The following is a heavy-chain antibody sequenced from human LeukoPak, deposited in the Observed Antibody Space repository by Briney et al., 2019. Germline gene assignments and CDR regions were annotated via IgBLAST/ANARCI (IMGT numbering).Heavy chain of an antibody. J-gene: IGHJ4*02. CDR3: AKVYCSSTSCHYYFDY. V-gene: IGHV3-30*02. D-gene: IGHD2-2*01. CDR2: IRYDGSNK. Sequence: PGGSLRPSCAASGFTFSSYGMHWVRQAPGKGLEWVAFIRYDGSNKYYADSVKGRFTISRDNSKNTLYLQMNSLRAEDTAVYYCAKVYCSSTSCHYYFDYWGQGTLVTVSS. CDR1: GFTFSSYG.